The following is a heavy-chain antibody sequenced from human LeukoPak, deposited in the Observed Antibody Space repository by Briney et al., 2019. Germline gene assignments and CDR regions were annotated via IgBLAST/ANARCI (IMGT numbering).Heavy chain of an antibody. CDR1: GGSISSSSYY. D-gene: IGHD3-10*01. CDR3: ARGGGWFIPFEPPDY. CDR2: IYYSGST. Sequence: SETLSLTCTVSGGSISSSSYYWGWIRQPPGKGLEWIGSIYYSGSTYYNPSLKSRVTISVDTSKNQFSLKLSSVTAADTAVYYCARGGGWFIPFEPPDYWGQGTLVTVSS. V-gene: IGHV4-39*01. J-gene: IGHJ4*02.